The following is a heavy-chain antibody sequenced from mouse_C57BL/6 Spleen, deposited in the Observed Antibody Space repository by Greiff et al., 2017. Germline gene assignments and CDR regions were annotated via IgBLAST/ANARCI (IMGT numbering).Heavy chain of an antibody. CDR2: IDPSDSYT. J-gene: IGHJ3*01. CDR1: GYTFTSYW. Sequence: VQLQQPGAELVMPGASVKLSCKASGYTFTSYWMHWVKQRPGQGLEWIGEIDPSDSYTNYNQKFKGKSTLTVDKSSSTAYMQLSSLTSEDSAVYYCARGEAYGYWFAYWGQGTLVTVSA. CDR3: ARGEAYGYWFAY. D-gene: IGHD2-2*01. V-gene: IGHV1-69*01.